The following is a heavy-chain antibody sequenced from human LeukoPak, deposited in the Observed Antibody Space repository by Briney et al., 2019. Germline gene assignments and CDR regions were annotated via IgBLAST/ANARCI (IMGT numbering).Heavy chain of an antibody. CDR3: ARGLIGSYYNFDY. CDR2: ISYDGSNK. J-gene: IGHJ4*02. Sequence: GGSLRLSCAASGFTFSNYAIHWVRQAPGKGLEWVAVISYDGSNKYNADSVKGRFTISRDKSKNTLYLQMNSLRAEDTAVYYCARGLIGSYYNFDYWGQGTLVTVSS. V-gene: IGHV3-30-3*01. CDR1: GFTFSNYA. D-gene: IGHD1-26*01.